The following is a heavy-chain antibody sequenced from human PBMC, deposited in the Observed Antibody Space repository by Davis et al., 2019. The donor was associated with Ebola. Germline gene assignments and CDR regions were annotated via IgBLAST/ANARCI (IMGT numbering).Heavy chain of an antibody. J-gene: IGHJ6*02. CDR2: ISGSGGST. CDR1: GFIFNNAW. Sequence: GESLKISCAASGFIFNNAWMNWVRQAPGKELEWVSAISGSGGSTYYADSVKGRFTISRDNSKNTLYLQMNSLRAEDTAVYYCAKDIEDYGEVLDYYYGMDVWGQGTTVTVSS. V-gene: IGHV3-23*01. D-gene: IGHD4-17*01. CDR3: AKDIEDYGEVLDYYYGMDV.